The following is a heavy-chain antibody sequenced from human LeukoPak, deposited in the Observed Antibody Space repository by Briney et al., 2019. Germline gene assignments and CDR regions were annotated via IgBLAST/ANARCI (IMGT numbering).Heavy chain of an antibody. D-gene: IGHD3-22*01. CDR1: GFTFSSYA. CDR3: AKDHYYDSSAFDY. J-gene: IGHJ4*02. CDR2: ISGSGGST. V-gene: IGHV3-23*01. Sequence: PGGSLRLSCAAPGFTFSSYAMSWVRQAPGKGLEWVSAISGSGGSTYYADSVKGRFTISRDNSKNTLYLQMNSLRAEDTAVYYCAKDHYYDSSAFDYWGQGTLVTVSS.